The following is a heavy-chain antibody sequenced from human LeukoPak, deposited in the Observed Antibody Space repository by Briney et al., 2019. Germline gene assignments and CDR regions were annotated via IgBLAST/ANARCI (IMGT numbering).Heavy chain of an antibody. D-gene: IGHD4-23*01. CDR2: IIPILGIA. CDR1: GGTFSSYA. CDR3: ARNPVGIYGDNSAGEDY. Sequence: SVKVSCKASGGTFSSYAISWVRQAPGQGLEWMGRIIPILGIANYAQKFQGRVTITADKSTSTAYMELSSLRSEDTAVYYCARNPVGIYGDNSAGEDYWGQGTLVTVSS. J-gene: IGHJ4*02. V-gene: IGHV1-69*04.